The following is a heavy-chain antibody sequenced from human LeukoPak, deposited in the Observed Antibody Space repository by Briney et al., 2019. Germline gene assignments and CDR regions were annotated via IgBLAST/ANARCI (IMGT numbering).Heavy chain of an antibody. CDR3: SYYYDSCGYVDY. Sequence: PGGSLRLSCAASGFTLSDAWMNWVRPAPGKGREWVGRIKSKADGGTIDSAAPVKGRFTIPRDDSKNTVYMQINSVKAEDTAVYYCSYYYDSCGYVDYWGQGTVVTVSS. CDR1: GFTLSDAW. J-gene: IGHJ4*02. CDR2: IKSKADGGTI. D-gene: IGHD3-22*01. V-gene: IGHV3-15*01.